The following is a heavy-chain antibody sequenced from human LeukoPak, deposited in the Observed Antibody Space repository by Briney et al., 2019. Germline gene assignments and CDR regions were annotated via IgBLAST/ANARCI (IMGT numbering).Heavy chain of an antibody. D-gene: IGHD5/OR15-5a*01. Sequence: ASVRVSCKASGYTFTDYYFHWVRQAPGQGLEWMGFVDPKTGATNCAQKFEGRVTMTRDTSISTACMELTSLRSDDSALYFCARLALSPTLDYWGQGTLVTVSS. V-gene: IGHV1-2*02. CDR2: VDPKTGAT. CDR1: GYTFTDYY. J-gene: IGHJ4*02. CDR3: ARLALSPTLDY.